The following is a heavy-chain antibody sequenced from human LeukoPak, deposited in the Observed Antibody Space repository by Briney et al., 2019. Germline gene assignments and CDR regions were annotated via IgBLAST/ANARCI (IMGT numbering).Heavy chain of an antibody. CDR3: AREGSSWYDFGY. Sequence: ASVKVSCKASGYVLTNYGISWVRQAPGQGLEWMGWISAYNGNTNYAEKFQGRVTMTTDTSTSTAYMELTNLRSDDTAVYYCAREGSSWYDFGYWGQGTLVTVSS. CDR2: ISAYNGNT. J-gene: IGHJ4*02. V-gene: IGHV1-18*01. D-gene: IGHD6-13*01. CDR1: GYVLTNYG.